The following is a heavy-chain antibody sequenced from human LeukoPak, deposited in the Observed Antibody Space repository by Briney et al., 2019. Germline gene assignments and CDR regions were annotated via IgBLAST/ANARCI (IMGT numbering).Heavy chain of an antibody. CDR3: ARGGSYVHY. Sequence: GGSLRLSCAASGFTFSSYGMHWVRQAPGKGLEWVAVISYDGSNKYYADSVKGRFTISRDNAKNSLYLQMNSLRADDTAVYYCARGGSYVHYWGQGTLVTVSS. J-gene: IGHJ4*02. CDR2: ISYDGSNK. V-gene: IGHV3-30*03. CDR1: GFTFSSYG. D-gene: IGHD1-26*01.